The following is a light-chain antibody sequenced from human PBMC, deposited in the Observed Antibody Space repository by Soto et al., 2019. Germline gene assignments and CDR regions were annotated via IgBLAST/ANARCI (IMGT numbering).Light chain of an antibody. CDR3: QQYASSVT. CDR1: QSFSSTF. J-gene: IGKJ1*01. V-gene: IGKV3-20*01. Sequence: PGDRANLSCRASQSFSSTFFAWYQQKPGQAPRLLIYGASSRATGIPDRFSGSGSGTDFTLTISRLEPEDFAVYYCQQYASSVTFGQGTKVEIK. CDR2: GAS.